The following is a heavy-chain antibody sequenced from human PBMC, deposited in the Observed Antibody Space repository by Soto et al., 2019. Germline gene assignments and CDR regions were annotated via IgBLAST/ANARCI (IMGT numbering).Heavy chain of an antibody. J-gene: IGHJ6*02. V-gene: IGHV1-2*04. CDR2: INPNSGGT. CDR3: ARAKLRYTSWGMDV. CDR1: GYTFTGYY. D-gene: IGHD3-9*01. Sequence: QVQLVQSGAEVKKPGASVKVSCKASGYTFTGYYMHWVRQAPGQGLEWMGWINPNSGGTNYAQKCQGWVTMTRDTSISTAYMELSRLRSDDTAVYYCARAKLRYTSWGMDVWGQGTTVTVSS.